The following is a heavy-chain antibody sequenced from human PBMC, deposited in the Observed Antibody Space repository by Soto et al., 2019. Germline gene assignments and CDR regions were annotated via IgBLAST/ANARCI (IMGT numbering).Heavy chain of an antibody. Sequence: SVKVSYKASGGTFSSYAISWVRQAPGQGLEWMGGIIPIFGTANYAQKFQGRVTITADESTSTAYMELNSLRSEDTAVYYCAGTEGYCTNGVCYTAFDIWGQGTMVTVSS. CDR2: IIPIFGTA. V-gene: IGHV1-69*13. D-gene: IGHD2-8*01. J-gene: IGHJ3*02. CDR1: GGTFSSYA. CDR3: AGTEGYCTNGVCYTAFDI.